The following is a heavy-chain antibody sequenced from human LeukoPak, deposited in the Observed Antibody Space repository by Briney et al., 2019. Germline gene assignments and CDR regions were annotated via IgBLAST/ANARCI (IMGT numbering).Heavy chain of an antibody. CDR1: GYSFTTYW. J-gene: IGHJ3*02. V-gene: IGHV5-51*01. Sequence: GESLKISCEGSGYSFTTYWIGWVRQMPGKGLESMGIIYPDDPKTRYSPSFQGQVTLSADKSINTAYLQWSSLKASDTAMYYCARIRYSSSSRYLDIWGQGTMVTVSS. CDR3: ARIRYSSSSRYLDI. CDR2: IYPDDPKT. D-gene: IGHD6-19*01.